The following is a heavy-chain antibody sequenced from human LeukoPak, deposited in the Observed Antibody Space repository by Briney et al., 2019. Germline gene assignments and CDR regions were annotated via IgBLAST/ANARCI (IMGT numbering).Heavy chain of an antibody. D-gene: IGHD1-26*01. CDR1: GGTFSSYA. V-gene: IGHV1-69*13. J-gene: IGHJ6*02. Sequence: SVKVSCKASGGTFSSYAISWVRQAPGQGLEWMGGIIPIFGTANYAQKFQGRVTITADESTSTAYMELSSLRSEDTAVYYCAREREQWELPWDYYYGMDVWGQGTTVTVSS. CDR3: AREREQWELPWDYYYGMDV. CDR2: IIPIFGTA.